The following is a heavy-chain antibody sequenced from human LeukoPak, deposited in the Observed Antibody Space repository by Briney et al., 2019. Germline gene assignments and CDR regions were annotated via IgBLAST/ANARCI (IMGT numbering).Heavy chain of an antibody. J-gene: IGHJ4*02. CDR1: GGSISSGDYY. V-gene: IGHV4-30-4*01. CDR3: ARAGVAAAGTLDY. Sequence: PSETLSLTCTVSGGSISSGDYYWSWIRQPPGKGLEWIGYIYYSGSTYYNPSLKSRVTISVDTSKNQFSLKLSSVTAADTAVYYCARAGVAAAGTLDYWGQGTLATVSS. D-gene: IGHD6-13*01. CDR2: IYYSGST.